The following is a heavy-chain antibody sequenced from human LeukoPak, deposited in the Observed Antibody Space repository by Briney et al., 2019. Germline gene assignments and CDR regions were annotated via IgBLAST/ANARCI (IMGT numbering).Heavy chain of an antibody. V-gene: IGHV3-7*03. CDR2: IKEDGSEK. J-gene: IGHJ4*02. CDR1: GFTFSHYW. Sequence: GGSLRLSCAASGFTFSHYWMNWVRQAPGKGLEWVANIKEDGSEKYYVDSVKGRFTISRDNAKNSLYLQMNSLRAEDTAVYYCASGRQLGYWGQGTLVTVSS. CDR3: ASGRQLGY. D-gene: IGHD6-13*01.